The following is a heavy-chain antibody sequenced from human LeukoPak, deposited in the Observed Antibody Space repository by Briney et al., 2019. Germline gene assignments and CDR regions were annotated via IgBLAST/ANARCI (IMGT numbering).Heavy chain of an antibody. Sequence: ASVKVSCKASGYTFTSYYMYWVRQAPGQGLEWMGWINPNSGGTNYAQKFQGRVTLTRDTSISTAYMELSRLRSDDTAVYYCARDPEPHTPRYNWNYAVSSVDYWGQGTLVTVSS. CDR1: GYTFTSYY. CDR3: ARDPEPHTPRYNWNYAVSSVDY. V-gene: IGHV1-2*02. CDR2: INPNSGGT. J-gene: IGHJ4*02. D-gene: IGHD1-7*01.